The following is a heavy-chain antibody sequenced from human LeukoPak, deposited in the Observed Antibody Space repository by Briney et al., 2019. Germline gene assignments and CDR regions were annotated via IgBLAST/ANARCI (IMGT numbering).Heavy chain of an antibody. CDR2: IYYSGST. CDR1: GGSISSYY. J-gene: IGHJ3*02. V-gene: IGHV4-59*12. CDR3: ARSDGYGLVGI. Sequence: SETLSLTCTVSGGSISSYYWSWIRQPPGKGLEWIGYIYYSGSTNYKASLKSRVIIIIDTPKNHFSLTLSSVTAADTAVYYCARSDGYGLVGIWGQGTMVTVSS. D-gene: IGHD3-10*01.